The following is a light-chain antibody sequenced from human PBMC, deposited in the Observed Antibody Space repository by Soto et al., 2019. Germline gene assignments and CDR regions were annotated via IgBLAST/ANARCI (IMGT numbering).Light chain of an antibody. J-gene: IGLJ1*01. CDR3: CSYAGMWSFV. CDR2: DVS. Sequence: QSALTQPRSVSGSPGQSVTISCTGTSSDVGGFNYVSWYQQHPSKAPIILIYDVSKRPSGVPDRFSGSKSGNTASLTISGLQAEDEADYYCCSYAGMWSFVFGTGTKVTVL. V-gene: IGLV2-11*01. CDR1: SSDVGGFNY.